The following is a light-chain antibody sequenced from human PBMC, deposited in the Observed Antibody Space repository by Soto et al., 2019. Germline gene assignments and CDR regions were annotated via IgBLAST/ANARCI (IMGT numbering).Light chain of an antibody. J-gene: IGKJ4*01. CDR2: NAS. CDR1: QGISTY. V-gene: IGKV1-9*01. Sequence: IPLTQSPSSLSASIGHRVTITCRASQGISTYLAWYQQRPGKAPKLLIYNASTLQSGVPSRFSGSGSGTDFTLTISSLQPEDCATYYCQQLNSYPLTFGGGTKVEIK. CDR3: QQLNSYPLT.